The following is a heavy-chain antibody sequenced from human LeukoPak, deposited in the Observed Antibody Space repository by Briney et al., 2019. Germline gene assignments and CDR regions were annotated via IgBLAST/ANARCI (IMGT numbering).Heavy chain of an antibody. D-gene: IGHD2-2*01. J-gene: IGHJ5*02. CDR3: ARHSSIVVVPAAIAWFDP. CDR1: GGSFSGYY. CDR2: INHSGST. Sequence: SETLSLTCAVYGGSFSGYYWSWIRQPPGKGLEWIGEINHSGSTNYNPSLKSRVTISVDTSKNQFSLKLSSVTAADTAVYYCARHSSIVVVPAAIAWFDPWGQGTLVAVSS. V-gene: IGHV4-34*01.